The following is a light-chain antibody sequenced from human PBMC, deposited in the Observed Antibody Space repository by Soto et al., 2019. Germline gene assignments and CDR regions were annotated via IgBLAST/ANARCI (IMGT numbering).Light chain of an antibody. CDR2: AS. Sequence: DIQLTQSPSFLSASVGDRVTITCRASQGISSYLAWYQQKPRKAPKLLMYASTLQSGAPSRFSGSGSGTEFTLTISSLQPEDFATYYCQQLNSYPLTFGGGTKVEIK. CDR1: QGISSY. CDR3: QQLNSYPLT. J-gene: IGKJ4*01. V-gene: IGKV1-9*01.